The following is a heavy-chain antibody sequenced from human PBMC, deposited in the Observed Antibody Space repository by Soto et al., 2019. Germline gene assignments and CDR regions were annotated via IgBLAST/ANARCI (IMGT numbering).Heavy chain of an antibody. CDR1: GYSFTSYW. CDR3: ARHPGLGSTSLNYGMAV. Sequence: PGESLKISCKGSGYSFTSYWIGWVRQMPGKGLGWMGIIYPGDSDTRCSPSFQGQVTISADKSISTAYLQWSSLKASDTAMYYCARHPGLGSTSLNYGMAVWGQGTTVTVSS. D-gene: IGHD2-2*01. J-gene: IGHJ6*02. V-gene: IGHV5-51*01. CDR2: IYPGDSDT.